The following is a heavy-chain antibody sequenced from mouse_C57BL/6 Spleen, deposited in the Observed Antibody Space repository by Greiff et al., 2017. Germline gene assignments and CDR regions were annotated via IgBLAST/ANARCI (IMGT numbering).Heavy chain of an antibody. V-gene: IGHV5-17*01. J-gene: IGHJ4*01. D-gene: IGHD2-2*01. Sequence: DVKLQESGGGLVKPGGSLKLSCAASGFTFSDYGMHWVRQAPEKGLEWVAYISSGSSTIYYADTVKGRFTISRDNAKNTLFLQMTSLRSEDTAMYYCARPHGYGAMDYWGQGTSVTVSS. CDR1: GFTFSDYG. CDR2: ISSGSSTI. CDR3: ARPHGYGAMDY.